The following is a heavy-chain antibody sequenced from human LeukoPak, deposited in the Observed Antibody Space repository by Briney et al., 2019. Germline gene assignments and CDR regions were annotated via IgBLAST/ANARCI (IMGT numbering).Heavy chain of an antibody. D-gene: IGHD6-13*01. Sequence: SETLSLTCAVYGGSFSGYYWSWIRQPPGKGLEWIGEIDHSGSTNYNPSLKSRVTISVDTSKNQFSLKLSSVTAADTAVYYCARGLRYSSSARAFDIWGLGTMVTVSS. CDR3: ARGLRYSSSARAFDI. J-gene: IGHJ3*02. V-gene: IGHV4-34*01. CDR2: IDHSGST. CDR1: GGSFSGYY.